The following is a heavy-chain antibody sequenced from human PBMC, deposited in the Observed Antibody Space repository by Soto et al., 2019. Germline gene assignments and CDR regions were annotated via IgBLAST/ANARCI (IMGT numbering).Heavy chain of an antibody. D-gene: IGHD3-22*01. CDR1: GFTFSSYS. CDR3: ARAVLKDSSGYYYYGMDV. V-gene: IGHV3-21*01. Sequence: GGSLRLSCAASGFTFSSYSMNWVRQAPGKGLEWVSSISSSSSYIYYADSVKGRFTISRDNAKNSLYLQMNSLRAEDTAVYYCARAVLKDSSGYYYYGMDVWGQGTTVTVSS. CDR2: ISSSSSYI. J-gene: IGHJ6*02.